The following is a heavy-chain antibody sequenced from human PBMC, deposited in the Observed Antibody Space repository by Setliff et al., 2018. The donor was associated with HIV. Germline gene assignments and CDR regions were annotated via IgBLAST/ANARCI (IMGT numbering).Heavy chain of an antibody. CDR3: AREVPGFDAFDI. Sequence: ASVKVSCKASGYSFTGYYLDWVRQAPGQGLEWMGRINPYNGGTNYAQNFQGRVTMTRDTSISTAYMEVTRLRSDDAAVYFCAREVPGFDAFDIWGPGTMVTVSS. J-gene: IGHJ3*02. CDR2: INPYNGGT. D-gene: IGHD6-19*01. CDR1: GYSFTGYY. V-gene: IGHV1-2*06.